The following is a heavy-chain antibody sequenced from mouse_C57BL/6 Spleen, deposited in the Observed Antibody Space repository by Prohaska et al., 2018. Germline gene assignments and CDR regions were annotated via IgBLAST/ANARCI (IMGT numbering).Heavy chain of an antibody. V-gene: IGHV1-61*01. Sequence: QVQLQQPGAELVRPGSSVKLSCKASGYTFTSYWMDWVKQRPGQGLEWIGNIYPSDSETHYNQKFKDKATLTVDKSSSTAYMQLSSLTSEDSAVYYCARSRELGRGFAYWGQGTLVTVSA. CDR2: IYPSDSET. CDR1: GYTFTSYW. CDR3: ARSRELGRGFAY. J-gene: IGHJ3*01. D-gene: IGHD4-1*01.